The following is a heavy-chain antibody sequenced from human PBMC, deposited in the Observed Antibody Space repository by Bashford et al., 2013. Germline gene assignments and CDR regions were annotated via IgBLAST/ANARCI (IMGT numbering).Heavy chain of an antibody. Sequence: VRHGVQGRGRWSGVSSISGRGGPTYYADSVKGRFTFSRDNSKNTLYLQMNSLRAEDTAVYYCARHIGEYSRTNFDYWGQGSLVTVSS. CDR3: ARHIGEYSRTNFDY. D-gene: IGHD6-6*01. J-gene: IGHJ4*02. V-gene: IGHV3-23*01. CDR2: ISGRGGPT.